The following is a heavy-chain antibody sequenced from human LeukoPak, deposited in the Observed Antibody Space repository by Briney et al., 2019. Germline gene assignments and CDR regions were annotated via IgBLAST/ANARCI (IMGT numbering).Heavy chain of an antibody. CDR2: ISSSGSYI. CDR3: ARAAAIGNYYYYMDV. Sequence: GGSLRLSCAAPGFTFSSYSMNWVRQDPGKGLEWVSSISSSGSYIYYADSVKGRFTITRDNATNSLYLQMNSLRAEDTAVYYCARAAAIGNYYYYMDVWGKGTTVTVSS. V-gene: IGHV3-21*01. D-gene: IGHD2-2*02. CDR1: GFTFSSYS. J-gene: IGHJ6*03.